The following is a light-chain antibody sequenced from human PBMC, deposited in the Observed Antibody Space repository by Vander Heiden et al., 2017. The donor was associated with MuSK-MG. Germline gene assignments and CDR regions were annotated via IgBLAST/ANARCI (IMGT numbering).Light chain of an antibody. Sequence: QSALTQPASVSGSPGQTVSISCTGTKDDIGAHDFVSWYQQHPQRAPKFIVSAVYDGPSEISYRFSGSRSGNTASLTISGLQAADEADYYCLAYRSDTITVFGGGTKLTVL. CDR3: LAYRSDTITV. CDR2: AVY. J-gene: IGLJ2*01. V-gene: IGLV2-14*03. CDR1: KDDIGAHDF.